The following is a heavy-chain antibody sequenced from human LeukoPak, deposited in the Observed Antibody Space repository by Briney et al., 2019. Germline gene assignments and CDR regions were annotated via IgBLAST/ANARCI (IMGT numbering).Heavy chain of an antibody. CDR1: GYTFTSYY. J-gene: IGHJ5*02. CDR2: INPSGGST. Sequence: GASVKVSCKASGYTFTSYYMHWVRQAPGQGLEWMGIINPSGGSTSYAQKFQGRVTMTRDMSTSTVYMELSSLRSEDTAVHYCARVITVTTEGNWFDPWGQGTLVTVSS. D-gene: IGHD4-17*01. CDR3: ARVITVTTEGNWFDP. V-gene: IGHV1-46*01.